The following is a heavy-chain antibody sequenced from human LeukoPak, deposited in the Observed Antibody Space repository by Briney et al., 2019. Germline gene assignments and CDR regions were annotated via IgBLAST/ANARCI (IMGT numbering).Heavy chain of an antibody. CDR1: GGSISSSIYY. CDR3: ARHRPDYGDYVAYFDY. J-gene: IGHJ4*02. Sequence: SETLSLTCTVSGGSISSSIYYWGWIRQPPGKGLEWIGSFYYSGSTYSNPSLKSRLTISVDTSKNQFSLKLSSVTPADTAVYYCARHRPDYGDYVAYFDYWGQGALVTVSS. CDR2: FYYSGST. D-gene: IGHD4-17*01. V-gene: IGHV4-39*01.